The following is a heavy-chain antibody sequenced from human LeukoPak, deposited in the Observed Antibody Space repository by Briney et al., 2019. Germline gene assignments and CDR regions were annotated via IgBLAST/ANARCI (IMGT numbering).Heavy chain of an antibody. Sequence: GSLRLSCAAAGFTFSNYAMTWVRQAPGKGLEWVSAISGSGGSTYYADSVKGRFTIFRDNSKNTLYLQMNSLRAEDTAVYYCARTYSSGWYLQHWGQGTLVTVSS. CDR1: GFTFSNYA. J-gene: IGHJ1*01. CDR3: ARTYSSGWYLQH. V-gene: IGHV3-23*01. CDR2: ISGSGGST. D-gene: IGHD6-19*01.